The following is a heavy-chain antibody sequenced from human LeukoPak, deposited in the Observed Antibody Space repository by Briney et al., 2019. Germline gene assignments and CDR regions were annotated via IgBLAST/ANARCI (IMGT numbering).Heavy chain of an antibody. D-gene: IGHD3-10*01. CDR1: GGSTSSGDYY. V-gene: IGHV4-30-4*01. CDR2: IYYSGST. Sequence: PSETLSLPFTVPGGSTSSGDYYWGWIRQPPGKGLEWIGYIYYSGSTYYNPSLKSRVTISVDTSKNQFSLKLSSVTAADTAVYYCARTYYGSGSYYSHWGQGTLVTVSS. CDR3: ARTYYGSGSYYSH. J-gene: IGHJ4*02.